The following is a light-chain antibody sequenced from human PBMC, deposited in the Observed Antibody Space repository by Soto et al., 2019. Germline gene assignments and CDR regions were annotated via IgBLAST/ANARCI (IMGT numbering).Light chain of an antibody. V-gene: IGKV3-20*01. CDR1: HSLSNRY. J-gene: IGKJ4*01. Sequence: ESVLTQSPATLSLYSGERATLSCRASHSLSNRYFAWYQQKPGQAPRLLIYRVSSRATGIPDRFSGSGSGTDFTLTISRLEPEDFAVYYCQQYGNVPLTFGGGTNVDI. CDR2: RVS. CDR3: QQYGNVPLT.